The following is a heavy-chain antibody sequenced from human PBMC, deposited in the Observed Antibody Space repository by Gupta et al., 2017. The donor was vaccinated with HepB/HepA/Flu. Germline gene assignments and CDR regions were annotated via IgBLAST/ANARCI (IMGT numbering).Heavy chain of an antibody. D-gene: IGHD1-1*01. CDR3: ARGNWVFDY. J-gene: IGHJ4*02. V-gene: IGHV3-7*04. CDR1: GFPFRGYW. Sequence: VQLVESGGGLAQPGGSLRLSCAASGFPFRGYWMSWVRQAPGKGLELVAHVKNDGSGTYYVDSVKGRFTVSRDQARNLVYLQMNSLRVEDTAVYYCARGNWVFDYWGQGTLVTVSS. CDR2: VKNDGSGT.